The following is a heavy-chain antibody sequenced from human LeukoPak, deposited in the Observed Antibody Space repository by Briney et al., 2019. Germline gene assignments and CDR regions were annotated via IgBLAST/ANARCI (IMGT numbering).Heavy chain of an antibody. V-gene: IGHV3-74*01. Sequence: PGGSLRLSCTASGFGFSDFWMHWVRQAPGKGLEWVSRIRGDWHDTTYADSVKGRFTISRDNAQNTLYLQMNSLRVEDTAVYYCASDRVLGSGSLDNWGQGTLVTVSS. J-gene: IGHJ4*02. D-gene: IGHD3-10*01. CDR2: IRGDWHDT. CDR1: GFGFSDFW. CDR3: ASDRVLGSGSLDN.